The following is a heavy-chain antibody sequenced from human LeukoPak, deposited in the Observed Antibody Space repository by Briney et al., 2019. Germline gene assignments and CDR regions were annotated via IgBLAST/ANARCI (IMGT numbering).Heavy chain of an antibody. CDR2: ISGSGDST. J-gene: IGHJ3*02. D-gene: IGHD2-2*01. CDR1: GFPFSSYA. Sequence: QPGGSLRLSCAASGFPFSSYAMSWVRQAPGKGLEWVSSISGSGDSTFYADSVKGRFTISRDNSKHTLYLQMNSLRAEDTAVYYCAKAPHIVVVPAARGAFDIWGQGTMVTVSS. V-gene: IGHV3-23*01. CDR3: AKAPHIVVVPAARGAFDI.